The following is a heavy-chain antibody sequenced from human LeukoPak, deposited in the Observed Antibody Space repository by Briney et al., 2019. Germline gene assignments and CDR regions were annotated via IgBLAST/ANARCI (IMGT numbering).Heavy chain of an antibody. CDR2: FDPEDGET. J-gene: IGHJ4*02. Sequence: SVKVSCKVSGYTLTGLSMHWVRQAPGKGLEWMGGFDPEDGETIYAQKFQGRVTMTEDTSTDTAYMELSSLRSEDTAVYYCATGSTVTGFFDYWGQGTLVTVSS. V-gene: IGHV1-24*01. CDR1: GYTLTGLS. CDR3: ATGSTVTGFFDY. D-gene: IGHD4-11*01.